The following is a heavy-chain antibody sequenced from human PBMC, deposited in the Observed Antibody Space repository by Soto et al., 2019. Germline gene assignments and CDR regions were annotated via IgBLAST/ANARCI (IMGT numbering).Heavy chain of an antibody. D-gene: IGHD2-8*01. Sequence: SVKVSCKASGGTFSSYAISWVRQAPGQGLEWMGGIIPIFGTANYAQKFQGRVTITADESTSTAYMELSSLRSEDTALYYFGSGGNTIGTGAVLGDFAIWYQGKMLTV. CDR2: IIPIFGTA. CDR3: GSGGNTIGTGAVLGDFAI. J-gene: IGHJ3*02. V-gene: IGHV1-69*13. CDR1: GGTFSSYA.